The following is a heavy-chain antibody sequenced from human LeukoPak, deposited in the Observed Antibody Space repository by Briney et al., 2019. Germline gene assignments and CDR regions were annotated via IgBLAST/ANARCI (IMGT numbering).Heavy chain of an antibody. CDR3: AKVRSPYYYYYGMDV. V-gene: IGHV3-9*01. CDR1: GFTFDDYA. CDR2: ISRNSGSI. Sequence: GGSLRLSCAASGFTFDDYAMHWVRQAPGKGLEWVSGISRNSGSIGYADSVKGRFTISRDNAKNSLYLQMNSLRAEDTALYYCAKVRSPYYYYYGMDVWGQGTTVTVSS. J-gene: IGHJ6*02.